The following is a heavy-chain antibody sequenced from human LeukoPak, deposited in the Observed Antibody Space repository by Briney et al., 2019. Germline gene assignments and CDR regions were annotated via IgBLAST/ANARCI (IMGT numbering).Heavy chain of an antibody. V-gene: IGHV1-69*13. CDR1: GGTFSSYA. CDR2: IIPIFGTA. J-gene: IGHJ6*03. Sequence: SVKVSCKASGGTFSSYAISWVRQAPGQGLEWMGGIIPIFGTANYAQKFQGRVTITADESTSTAYMELSSLRSEDTAVYYCARPALYYDFWSGLDYYYYMDVWGKGTTVNVSS. CDR3: ARPALYYDFWSGLDYYYYMDV. D-gene: IGHD3-3*01.